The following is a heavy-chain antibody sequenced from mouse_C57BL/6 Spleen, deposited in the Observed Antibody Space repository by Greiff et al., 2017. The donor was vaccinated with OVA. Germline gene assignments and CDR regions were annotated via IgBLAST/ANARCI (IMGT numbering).Heavy chain of an antibody. J-gene: IGHJ1*03. Sequence: EVQLQESGPGLVKPSQSLSLTCSVPGYSITSGYYWNWIRQFPGNKLEWMGYISYDGSNNYNPSLKNRISITRDTSKNQFFLKLNSVTTEDTATYYCARTELGRWYFDVWGTGTTVTVSS. CDR3: ARTELGRWYFDV. D-gene: IGHD4-1*01. V-gene: IGHV3-6*01. CDR2: ISYDGSN. CDR1: GYSITSGYY.